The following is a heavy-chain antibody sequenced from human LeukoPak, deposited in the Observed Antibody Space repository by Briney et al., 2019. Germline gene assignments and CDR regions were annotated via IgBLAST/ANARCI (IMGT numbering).Heavy chain of an antibody. J-gene: IGHJ4*02. CDR2: ISSSYNYT. CDR1: GFTFSTYS. V-gene: IGHV3-21*01. CDR3: ARADGGDIDY. D-gene: IGHD2-21*02. Sequence: GGSLRLSCAASGFTFSTYSMNWVRQAPGKGLEWVSSISSSYNYTYYAESLKGRLTISRDNAKNALYLQMSSLRAEDTDVYYCARADGGDIDYWGQGTLVTVSS.